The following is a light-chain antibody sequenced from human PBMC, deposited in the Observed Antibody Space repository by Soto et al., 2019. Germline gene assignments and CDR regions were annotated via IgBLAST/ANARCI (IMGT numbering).Light chain of an antibody. J-gene: IGKJ3*01. CDR3: QQANSFLFT. V-gene: IGKV1-12*02. CDR1: QGISSW. Sequence: DIQMTQSPSSVSASVGDRVTITCRASQGISSWLDWYQQKPGKAPKLLIYAASSLHSGVPSRFSGSGSGTDFTLTISSLQPEDFATYYCQQANSFLFTFGPGTKVDIK. CDR2: AAS.